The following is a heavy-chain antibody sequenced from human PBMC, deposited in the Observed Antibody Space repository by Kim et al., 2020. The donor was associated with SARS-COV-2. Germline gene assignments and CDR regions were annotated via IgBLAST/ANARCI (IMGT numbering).Heavy chain of an antibody. J-gene: IGHJ4*02. CDR3: AIVGGGKPPDY. V-gene: IGHV1-3*01. CDR1: GYTFTNYA. D-gene: IGHD2-15*01. CDR2: INAGTGNT. Sequence: ASVKVSCKASGYTFTNYAIHWVRQAPGLRLEWMGWINAGTGNTAYSQKFRVRVTITWDTSASTAYMWLSSLTSEDTAVYFCAIVGGGKPPDYWGQGTLVTVSS.